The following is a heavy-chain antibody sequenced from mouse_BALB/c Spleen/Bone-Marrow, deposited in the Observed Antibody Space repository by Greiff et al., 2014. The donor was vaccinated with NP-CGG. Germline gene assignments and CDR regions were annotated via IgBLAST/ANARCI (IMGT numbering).Heavy chain of an antibody. J-gene: IGHJ2*01. CDR2: IYPGDGDT. Sequence: VQLQQSGAELARPGASVKLSCKASGYTFTSYWMQWVKQRPGQGLEWIGAIYPGDGDTRYTQKFKGKATLTADKSSSTAYMQPSRLASGDSSVHYFAKEGSSPFFFDHRGQGTTPTVSS. V-gene: IGHV1-87*01. CDR3: AKEGSSPFFFDH. CDR1: GYTFTSYW. D-gene: IGHD1-1*01.